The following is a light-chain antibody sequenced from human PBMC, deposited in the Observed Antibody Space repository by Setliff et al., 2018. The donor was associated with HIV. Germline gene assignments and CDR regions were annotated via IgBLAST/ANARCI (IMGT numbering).Light chain of an antibody. CDR2: EVT. CDR3: GSCTTTSPCA. V-gene: IGLV2-23*02. CDR1: SSDVGSYNL. Sequence: QSALAQPASVSGSPGQSIAISCTGTSSDVGSYNLVSWYQQRPGKAPKLMIYEVTKRPSGVSNRFSGSKSDNTASLTISGLQAEDEADYYCGSCTTTSPCAFGTGTKVTVL. J-gene: IGLJ1*01.